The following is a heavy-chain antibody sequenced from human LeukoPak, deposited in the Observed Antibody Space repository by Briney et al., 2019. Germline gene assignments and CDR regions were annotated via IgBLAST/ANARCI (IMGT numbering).Heavy chain of an antibody. V-gene: IGHV4-39*01. D-gene: IGHD3-10*01. CDR3: ARGWFGELLGYFDP. CDR1: GVSISSSGYY. Sequence: SETLSLTCSVSGVSISSSGYYWGWIRQPPGKGLDWIGSFYYSGSTYYNPSLKSRVTLSVDTSRNQFSLKLTSVTAPDTAVYYCARGWFGELLGYFDPWGQGTLVTVSS. J-gene: IGHJ5*02. CDR2: FYYSGST.